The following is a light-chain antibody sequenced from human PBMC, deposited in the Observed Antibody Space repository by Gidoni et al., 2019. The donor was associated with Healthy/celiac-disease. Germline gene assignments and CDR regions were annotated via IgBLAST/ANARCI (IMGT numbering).Light chain of an antibody. CDR3: QQRYSTPYT. V-gene: IGKV1-39*01. CDR1: QSISSY. CDR2: AAS. Sequence: DIQLTPSPSSLSASVGDRVTITCRASQSISSYLNWYQQKPGKAPKLLIYAASSLQSGDPSRFSGSGSGTEFTLNISSMQQEDFATYYCQQRYSTPYTFGQGTKLEIK. J-gene: IGKJ2*01.